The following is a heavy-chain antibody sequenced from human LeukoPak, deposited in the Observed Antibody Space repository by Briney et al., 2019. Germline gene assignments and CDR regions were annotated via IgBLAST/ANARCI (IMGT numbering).Heavy chain of an antibody. V-gene: IGHV1-18*01. J-gene: IGHJ4*02. D-gene: IGHD3-3*01. Sequence: GASVKVSCKASGYTFTNYGITWVRQAPGQGLEWMGWVSAYADNTNYVQKVQGRVAMTTDTSTSTAYMELRSLRSDDTAVYYCARDSMTRRFLEWLLDYWGQGTLVTVSS. CDR3: ARDSMTRRFLEWLLDY. CDR1: GYTFTNYG. CDR2: VSAYADNT.